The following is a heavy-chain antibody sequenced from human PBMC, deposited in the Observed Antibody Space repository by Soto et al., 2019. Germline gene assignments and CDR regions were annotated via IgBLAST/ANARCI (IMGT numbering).Heavy chain of an antibody. D-gene: IGHD2-15*01. J-gene: IGHJ4*02. CDR1: GFTFSSYG. CDR3: AKDEGYCSGGSCYYFDY. Sequence: QVQLVESGGGVVQPGRSLRLSCAASGFTFSSYGMHWVRQAPGKGLEWVAVISYDGSNKYYADSVKGRFTISRDNSKNTLYLQMNGLRAEDTAVYYCAKDEGYCSGGSCYYFDYWGQGTLVTVSS. V-gene: IGHV3-30*18. CDR2: ISYDGSNK.